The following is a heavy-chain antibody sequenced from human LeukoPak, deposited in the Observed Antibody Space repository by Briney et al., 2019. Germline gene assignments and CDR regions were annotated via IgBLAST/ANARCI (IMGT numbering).Heavy chain of an antibody. D-gene: IGHD5-18*01. CDR3: ARPRRDGGYSYGFDS. CDR1: GYTFASYG. CDR2: ISAYNGNT. Sequence: ASVKVSCKASGYTFASYGISWVRQAPGQGLEWMGWISAYNGNTNYAQKLQGRVTMTTDTSTSTAYMELRSLRSDDTAVYYCARPRRDGGYSYGFDSWGQGTLVTVSS. J-gene: IGHJ5*01. V-gene: IGHV1-18*01.